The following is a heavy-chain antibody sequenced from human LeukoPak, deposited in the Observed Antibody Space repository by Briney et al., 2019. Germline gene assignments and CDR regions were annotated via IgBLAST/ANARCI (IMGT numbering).Heavy chain of an antibody. CDR2: ISGSGGST. Sequence: GGSLRLSCAASGFTFSSYGMSWVRQASGKGLEWVSAISGSGGSTYYADSVKGRFTISRDNAKNSLYLQMNSLRAEDTAVYYCAELGITMIGGVWGKGTTVTISS. J-gene: IGHJ6*04. D-gene: IGHD3-10*02. CDR1: GFTFSSYG. V-gene: IGHV3-23*01. CDR3: AELGITMIGGV.